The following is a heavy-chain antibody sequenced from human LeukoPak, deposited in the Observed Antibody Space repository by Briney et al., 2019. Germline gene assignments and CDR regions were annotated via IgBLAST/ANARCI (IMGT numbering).Heavy chain of an antibody. Sequence: SSETLSLTCAVYGGSFSGYYWSWIRQPPGKGLEWIGYIYYSGSTNYNPSLKSRVTISVDTSKNQFSLKLSSVTAADTAVCYCAGAMVWHPDLFDYWGQGTLVTVSS. V-gene: IGHV4-59*01. CDR2: IYYSGST. D-gene: IGHD5-18*01. J-gene: IGHJ4*02. CDR3: AGAMVWHPDLFDY. CDR1: GGSFSGYY.